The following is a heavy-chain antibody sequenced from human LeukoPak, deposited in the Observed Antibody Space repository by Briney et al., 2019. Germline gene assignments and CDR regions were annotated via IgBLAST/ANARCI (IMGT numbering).Heavy chain of an antibody. V-gene: IGHV4-34*01. CDR3: ARITMVRGVITYYFDY. CDR2: INHSGST. D-gene: IGHD3-10*01. J-gene: IGHJ4*02. Sequence: PSETLSLTCAVYGGSFSGYYWSWIRQPPGKGLEGIGEINHSGSTNYNPSLKSRVTISVDTSKNQFSLKLSSVTAADTAVYYCARITMVRGVITYYFDYWGQGTLVTVSS. CDR1: GGSFSGYY.